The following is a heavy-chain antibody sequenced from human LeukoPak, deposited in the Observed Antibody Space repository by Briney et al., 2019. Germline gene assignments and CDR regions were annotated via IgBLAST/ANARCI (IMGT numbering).Heavy chain of an antibody. J-gene: IGHJ4*02. CDR1: GFTFRSFG. CDR3: AKGSGWELLGFAY. V-gene: IGHV3-30*02. CDR2: VRNDGNKT. Sequence: GGSLRLSCAASGFTFRSFGMHWVRQAPGKGREWVAFVRNDGNKTYYVDSVRGRFTISRDNFKNTLFLQMNTLRPDDPAISSCAKGSGWELLGFAYWGEGTLVTVSS. D-gene: IGHD6-19*01.